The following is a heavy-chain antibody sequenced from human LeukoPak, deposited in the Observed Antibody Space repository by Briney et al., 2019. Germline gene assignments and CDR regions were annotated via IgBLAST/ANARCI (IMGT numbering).Heavy chain of an antibody. Sequence: SVKVSCKAPGDTFRNLAITWVRRAPGQGPEWMGRIIPTDDMTNYAQAFQGRVTFSADKSTTTVIMELSSLTFQDTAVYYCAREVVGGTYAIYFDLWGQGSLVTASS. D-gene: IGHD2-8*01. CDR2: IIPTDDMT. V-gene: IGHV1-69*04. CDR3: AREVVGGTYAIYFDL. J-gene: IGHJ4*02. CDR1: GDTFRNLA.